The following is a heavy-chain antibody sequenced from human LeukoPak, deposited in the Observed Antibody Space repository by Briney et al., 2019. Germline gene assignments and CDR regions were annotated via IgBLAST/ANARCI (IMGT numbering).Heavy chain of an antibody. CDR2: IYYSGST. V-gene: IGHV4-34*01. D-gene: IGHD6-19*01. CDR3: ARRAVAGTNVFDP. Sequence: SETLSLTCAVYGGSFSGYYWSWIRQPPGKGLEWIGSIYYSGSTYYNPSLKSRVTISVDTSKNQFSLKLSSVTAADTAVYYCARRAVAGTNVFDPWGQGTLVTVSS. J-gene: IGHJ5*02. CDR1: GGSFSGYY.